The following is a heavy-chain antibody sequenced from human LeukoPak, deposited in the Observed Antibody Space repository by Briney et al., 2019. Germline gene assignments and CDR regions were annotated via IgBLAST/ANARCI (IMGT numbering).Heavy chain of an antibody. CDR1: GYSFTDYY. CDR3: ARGSMVRGVIDVFDI. J-gene: IGHJ3*02. V-gene: IGHV1-2*02. CDR2: VNPHNDGT. D-gene: IGHD3-10*01. Sequence: ASVKVSCKAPGYSFTDYYIHWVRQAPGQGLEYMGWVNPHNDGTKYPQMFQGRVTMTRDTSISTIYMEMSRLRSDDTAVYYCARGSMVRGVIDVFDIWGQGTMVTVSS.